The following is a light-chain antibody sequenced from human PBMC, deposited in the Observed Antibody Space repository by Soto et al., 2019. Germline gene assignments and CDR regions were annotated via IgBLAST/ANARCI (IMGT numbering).Light chain of an antibody. J-gene: IGKJ1*01. CDR1: QTVKTY. CDR3: QQTSTTPGT. CDR2: ASS. Sequence: DVQMTLSPSSLSASVGDSVTITCRSSQTVKTYLHWYQLKPGKAPQLLIYASSRLQTGVASRFSGSVFGTYFSLYVSCLQPEYFATYYCQQTSTTPGTFGQGTRWEFK. V-gene: IGKV1-39*01.